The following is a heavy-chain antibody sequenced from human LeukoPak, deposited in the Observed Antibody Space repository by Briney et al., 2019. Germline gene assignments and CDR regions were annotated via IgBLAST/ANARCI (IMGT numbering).Heavy chain of an antibody. V-gene: IGHV1-18*01. CDR1: GYTFANYG. D-gene: IGHD6-13*01. CDR2: ISAYNGNT. Sequence: ASVTLSFTASGYTFANYGISWVRQAPGQGLEWVGWISAYNGNTNSAQKLQGRVTMTTDTSTSTAYMELRSLRSDDTALYYCARDGAAAGRTFDYWGQGTLVTVSS. J-gene: IGHJ4*02. CDR3: ARDGAAAGRTFDY.